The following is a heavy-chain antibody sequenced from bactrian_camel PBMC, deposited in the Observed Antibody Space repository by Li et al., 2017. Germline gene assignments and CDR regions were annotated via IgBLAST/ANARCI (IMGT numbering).Heavy chain of an antibody. D-gene: IGHD3*01. CDR1: GSTFGSC. CDR2: IDTDGTT. CDR3: AAGCTQDLRAKDFGY. Sequence: HVQLVESGGGLAQPGGSLRLSCAISGSTFGSCFGWFRQTPGKEREAVAVIDTDGTTEYANSVKGRFTISQDHAKNTLYLQMNSLKPEDSAMYYCAAGCTQDLRAKDFGYWDQGTQVTVS. J-gene: IGHJ6*01. V-gene: IGHV3S55*01.